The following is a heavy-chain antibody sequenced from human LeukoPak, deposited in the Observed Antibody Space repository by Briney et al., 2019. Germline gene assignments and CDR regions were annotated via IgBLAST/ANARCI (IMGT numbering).Heavy chain of an antibody. CDR1: GGTFSSYA. Sequence: SVKVSCKASGGTFSSYAISLVRQARGQGLDWMGGVIPIFGTANYAQKFQGRVTITADESTSTAYMELSSLRSEDTAVYYCARNKEYSRSPIYYWGQGTLVTVSS. J-gene: IGHJ4*02. CDR2: VIPIFGTA. CDR3: ARNKEYSRSPIYY. D-gene: IGHD6-6*01. V-gene: IGHV1-69*01.